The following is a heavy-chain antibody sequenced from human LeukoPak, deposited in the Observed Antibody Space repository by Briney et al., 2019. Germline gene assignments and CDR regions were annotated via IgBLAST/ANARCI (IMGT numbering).Heavy chain of an antibody. CDR2: IKQDGSKK. D-gene: IGHD5-24*01. CDR1: GFHFSSYW. V-gene: IGHV3-7*04. Sequence: GGSLRLSCVASGFHFSSYWMTWVRQAPGKGLEWVANIKQDGSKKSYVDSVKGRFTISRDNAKNSLYLQMNSLRAEDTAIYYCTRVGYIDEGIDYWGQGTLVTVSS. CDR3: TRVGYIDEGIDY. J-gene: IGHJ4*02.